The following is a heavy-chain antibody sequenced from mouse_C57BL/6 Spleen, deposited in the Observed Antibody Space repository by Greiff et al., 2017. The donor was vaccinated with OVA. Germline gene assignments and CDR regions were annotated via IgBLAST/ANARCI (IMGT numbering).Heavy chain of an antibody. Sequence: VQLQQSGASVKISCKASGYAFSRYWMNWVKQRPGKGLEWIGQIYPGDGDTNYNGKFKGKATLTADKSSSTAYMQLSSLTSEDSAVYFCARKVPPGAMDYWGQGTSVTVSS. V-gene: IGHV1-80*01. D-gene: IGHD2-14*01. CDR2: IYPGDGDT. CDR3: ARKVPPGAMDY. CDR1: GYAFSRYW. J-gene: IGHJ4*01.